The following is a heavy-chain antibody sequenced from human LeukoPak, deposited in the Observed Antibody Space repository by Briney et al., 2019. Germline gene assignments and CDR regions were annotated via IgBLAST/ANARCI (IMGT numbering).Heavy chain of an antibody. J-gene: IGHJ4*02. V-gene: IGHV3-64*01. Sequence: GGSLRLSCAASGFTFSNYAMHWIRQAPGKGLEYVSSISSNGGTTDYANSVKGRFTISRDNSKNTLYLQMGSLRAEDMAVYYCARVGDVGPFDYSGERNLV. CDR3: ARVGDVGPFDY. D-gene: IGHD1-26*01. CDR2: ISSNGGTT. CDR1: GFTFSNYA.